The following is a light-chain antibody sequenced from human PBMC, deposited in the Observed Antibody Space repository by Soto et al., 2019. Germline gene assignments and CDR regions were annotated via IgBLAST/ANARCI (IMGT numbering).Light chain of an antibody. V-gene: IGKV3-15*01. Sequence: EIVMTQSPATLSVSPGERATLSCRASQSISTEFAWYQHKPGQPPRLLIYSASTRATVVPARFPGSGSGSEFTLTISGLQSEDFAVYYCQQGHNWPLTFGQGTRLEI. CDR1: QSISTE. CDR3: QQGHNWPLT. J-gene: IGKJ2*01. CDR2: SAS.